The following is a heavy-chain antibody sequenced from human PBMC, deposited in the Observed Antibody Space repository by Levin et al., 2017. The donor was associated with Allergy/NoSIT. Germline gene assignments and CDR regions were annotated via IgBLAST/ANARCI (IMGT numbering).Heavy chain of an antibody. V-gene: IGHV3-30*04. CDR2: ISYDGGHT. D-gene: IGHD3-10*01. J-gene: IGHJ4*02. Sequence: GGSLRLSCAASGFTYSAFAMHWVRQSPGKGLEWVAVISYDGGHTFYADSVKGRFTISRDNSKNTLFLQMHSLRVEATAVYYCARDSPYGSVKNPDYWGQGSLVTVSS. CDR3: ARDSPYGSVKNPDY. CDR1: GFTYSAFA.